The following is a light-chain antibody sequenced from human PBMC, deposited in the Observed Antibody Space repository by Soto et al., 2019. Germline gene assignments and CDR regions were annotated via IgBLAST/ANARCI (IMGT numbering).Light chain of an antibody. CDR3: SSYTTTTTPPVV. J-gene: IGLJ2*01. V-gene: IGLV2-14*01. CDR1: SSNVGDHNS. Sequence: QSALTQPASVSGSPGQSITISCTGTSSNVGDHNSVSWYQQHPGKAPKLLIYDVSYRPSGVSYRFSGSKSGNTASLTIAGLQAEDEADYHCSSYTTTTTPPVVFGGGTKVTVL. CDR2: DVS.